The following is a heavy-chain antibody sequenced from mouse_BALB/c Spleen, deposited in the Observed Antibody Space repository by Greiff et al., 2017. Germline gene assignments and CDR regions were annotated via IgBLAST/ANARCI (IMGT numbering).Heavy chain of an antibody. Sequence: EVQGVESGGGLVQPGGSRKLSCAASGFTFSSFGMHWVRQAPEKGLEWVAYISSGSSTIYYADTVKGRFTISRDNPKNTLFLQMTSLRSEDTAMYYCARGRDYDGSWYFDVWGAGTTVTVSS. D-gene: IGHD1-2*01. V-gene: IGHV5-17*02. CDR1: GFTFSSFG. CDR3: ARGRDYDGSWYFDV. CDR2: ISSGSSTI. J-gene: IGHJ1*01.